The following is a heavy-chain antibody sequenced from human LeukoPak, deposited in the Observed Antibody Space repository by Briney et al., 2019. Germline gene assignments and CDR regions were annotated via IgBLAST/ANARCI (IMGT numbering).Heavy chain of an antibody. D-gene: IGHD6-13*01. CDR1: GFTLFSYE. J-gene: IGHJ4*02. Sequence: PGGSLRLSCAAPGFTLFSYEMYWVRQAPGKGLEWVSYISSSATTKYYADSVKGRFTISRDNAKSSLYLQMNSLRVDDTAVYYCARALPSSWYFFDYWGQGALVTVSS. CDR3: ARALPSSWYFFDY. V-gene: IGHV3-48*03. CDR2: ISSSATTK.